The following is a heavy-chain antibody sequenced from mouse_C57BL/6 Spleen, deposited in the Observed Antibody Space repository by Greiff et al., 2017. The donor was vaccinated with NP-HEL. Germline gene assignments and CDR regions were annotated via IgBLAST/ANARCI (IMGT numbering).Heavy chain of an antibody. Sequence: VQLQQPGAELVKPGASVKMSCKASGYTFTSYWITWVKQRPGQGLEWIGDIYPGSGSTNYNEKFKSKATLTVDTSSSTAYMQLSSLTSEDSAVYYCARCNDYDGYFDVWGTGTTVTVSS. J-gene: IGHJ1*03. CDR1: GYTFTSYW. CDR3: ARCNDYDGYFDV. V-gene: IGHV1-55*01. D-gene: IGHD2-4*01. CDR2: IYPGSGST.